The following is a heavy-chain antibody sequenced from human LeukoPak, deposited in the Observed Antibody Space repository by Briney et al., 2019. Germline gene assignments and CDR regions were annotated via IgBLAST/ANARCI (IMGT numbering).Heavy chain of an antibody. J-gene: IGHJ2*01. V-gene: IGHV3-74*01. CDR1: GFTFSNYW. CDR3: TRTTTTADWYFDL. CDR2: INSDGSST. Sequence: PGGSLRLSCAVSGFTFSNYWMYWVRQAPGNRLVWVARINSDGSSTTYADSVEGRFTISRDNTKSMLHLQMHSLRVDDSAVYFCTRTTTTADWYFDLWGRGTLVTVSS. D-gene: IGHD1-1*01.